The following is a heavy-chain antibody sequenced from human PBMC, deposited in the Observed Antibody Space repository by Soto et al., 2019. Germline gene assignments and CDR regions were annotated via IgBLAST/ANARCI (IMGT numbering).Heavy chain of an antibody. CDR3: ARTGDGHHDFLDY. CDR1: GFTFSSYW. Sequence: GGSLRLSCATSGFTFSSYWMNWVRQAPGKGLEWVANINQDGNEDNLLDSVKGRFTISRDNAKNSLFLQMNSLRVDDTAVYYCARTGDGHHDFLDYWGQGALVTVSS. D-gene: IGHD1-1*01. V-gene: IGHV3-7*01. J-gene: IGHJ4*02. CDR2: INQDGNED.